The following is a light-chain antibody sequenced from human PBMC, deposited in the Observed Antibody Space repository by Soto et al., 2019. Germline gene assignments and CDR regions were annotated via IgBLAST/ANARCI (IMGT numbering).Light chain of an antibody. V-gene: IGLV1-40*01. Sequence: QSVLTQPPSVSGAPGQGVTISCTGGSSNIGAGYDVHWYQQLPGTAPKLLIYGNSNRPSGVPDRFSGSKSGTSASLAITGLQAEDEADYYCQSYDSSLSVFVVFGGGTKLTGL. CDR2: GNS. J-gene: IGLJ2*01. CDR1: SSNIGAGYD. CDR3: QSYDSSLSVFVV.